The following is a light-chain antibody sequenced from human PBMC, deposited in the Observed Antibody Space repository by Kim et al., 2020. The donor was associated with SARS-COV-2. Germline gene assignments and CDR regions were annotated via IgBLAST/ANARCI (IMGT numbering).Light chain of an antibody. V-gene: IGLV4-69*01. J-gene: IGLJ3*02. CDR3: QTWGTGMGV. CDR1: SGHSSYT. Sequence: SVKLTCTLSSGHSSYTIAWHQQQPEKGPRYLMRIDSDGSHSKGDGIPDRFSGSSSGAERYLTISSLQSEDEADYYCQTWGTGMGVFGGGTKLTVL. CDR2: IDSDGSH.